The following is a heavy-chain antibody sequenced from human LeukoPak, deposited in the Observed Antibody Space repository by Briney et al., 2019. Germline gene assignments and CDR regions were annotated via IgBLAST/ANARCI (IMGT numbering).Heavy chain of an antibody. CDR1: GFTFSSYG. CDR2: IWYDGSNK. CDR3: ARGSGPGPYFDY. J-gene: IGHJ4*02. V-gene: IGHV3-33*01. Sequence: PGGSLRLSCAASGFTFSSYGMHWVRQAPGKGLEWVAVIWYDGSNKYYADSVKGRFTISRDNSKNSLYLQMNSLRAEDTAVYYCARGSGPGPYFDYWGQGTLVTVSS. D-gene: IGHD1-14*01.